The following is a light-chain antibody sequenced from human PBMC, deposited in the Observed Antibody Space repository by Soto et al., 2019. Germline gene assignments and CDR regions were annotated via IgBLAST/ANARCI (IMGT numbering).Light chain of an antibody. CDR3: QQSHSTPYT. Sequence: DIQMTQSPSSLSASFGVRVTLTCRASQSIDTYLNWYQQKPGTAPKLLMYAASTLHSGVPSRFSGSGSGTDFTLTISSLQREDFATYFCQQSHSTPYTFGQGTKLEI. V-gene: IGKV1-39*01. J-gene: IGKJ2*01. CDR2: AAS. CDR1: QSIDTY.